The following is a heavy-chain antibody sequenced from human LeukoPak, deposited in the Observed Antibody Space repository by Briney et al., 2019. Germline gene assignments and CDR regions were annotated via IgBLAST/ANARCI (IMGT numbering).Heavy chain of an antibody. Sequence: PSETLSLTCTVSGGSINSSSYYWGWVRQPPGKGLEWIGTIYYSGSTFYTPSLKSRVTISVDTSKNQFSLKLSSVTAADTAVYYCVRDSTYGDYVLQYYFDFWGQGSLVTVSS. D-gene: IGHD4-17*01. CDR3: VRDSTYGDYVLQYYFDF. V-gene: IGHV4-39*07. CDR1: GGSINSSSYY. J-gene: IGHJ4*02. CDR2: IYYSGST.